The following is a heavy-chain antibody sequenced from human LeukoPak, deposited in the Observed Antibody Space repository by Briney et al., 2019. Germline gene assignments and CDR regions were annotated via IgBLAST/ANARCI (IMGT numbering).Heavy chain of an antibody. D-gene: IGHD3-10*01. J-gene: IGHJ4*02. Sequence: KSSETLSLTCTVSGGSINDASWSWIRKPPGQGLEWIGYIYHSGGTNYNPSLKSRVTISLDTSKNQFSLKLSSVTAADTAVYYCARVGTYYRSLDSWGQGTLVTVSS. CDR2: IYHSGGT. V-gene: IGHV4-59*01. CDR3: ARVGTYYRSLDS. CDR1: GGSINDAS.